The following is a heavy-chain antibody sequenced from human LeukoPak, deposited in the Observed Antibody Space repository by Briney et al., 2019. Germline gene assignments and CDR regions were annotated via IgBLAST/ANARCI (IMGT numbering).Heavy chain of an antibody. D-gene: IGHD6-13*01. J-gene: IGHJ5*02. V-gene: IGHV3-74*01. CDR2: IKGDETST. Sequence: GGSLRLSCAASGFTFSSYYMFWVRQAPGKGLAWVSTIKGDETSTSYADSVKGRFTISRDNAKNTLYLQMNSLRAEDTAVYYCARAAAGTFGWFDPWGQGTLVTVSS. CDR3: ARAAAGTFGWFDP. CDR1: GFTFSSYY.